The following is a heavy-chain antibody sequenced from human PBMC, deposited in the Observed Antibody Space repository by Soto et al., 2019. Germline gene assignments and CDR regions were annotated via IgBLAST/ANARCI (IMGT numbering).Heavy chain of an antibody. D-gene: IGHD2-2*01. V-gene: IGHV1-69*06. Sequence: QVQLVQSGPEVKKPGSSVKVSCKASGGTFSNYAITWVRQAPGQGREYMGGSIPEFGTANYAQKFQDRARSSAVRSMSTAYMELTGLTFDDTAVYYCARGVDSSCDNSGPSWDAALDIWGQGTLVTVS. CDR2: SIPEFGTA. CDR1: GGTFSNYA. J-gene: IGHJ3*02. CDR3: ARGVDSSCDNSGPSWDAALDI.